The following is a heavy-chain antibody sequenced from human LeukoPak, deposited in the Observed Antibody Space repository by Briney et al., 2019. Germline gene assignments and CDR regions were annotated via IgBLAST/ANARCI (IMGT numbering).Heavy chain of an antibody. D-gene: IGHD3-16*01. J-gene: IGHJ4*02. CDR2: IYYSGST. CDR1: GGSINSGGFY. CDR3: ARGGSFLANYVY. Sequence: SETLSLTCTVSGGSINSGGFYWSWIRQRPGKGLEWIGYIYYSGSTFYNPSLKSRVAISLDKSKNQFSLNLRSVTAADTAVYYCARGGSFLANYVYWGQGTLVTVSS. V-gene: IGHV4-31*03.